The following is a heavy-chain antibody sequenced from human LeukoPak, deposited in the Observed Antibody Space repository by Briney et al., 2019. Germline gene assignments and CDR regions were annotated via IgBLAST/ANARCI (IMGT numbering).Heavy chain of an antibody. V-gene: IGHV4-59*08. Sequence: SETLSLTCTVSGGSISSYYWSWIRQPPGKGLEWIGYIYYSGSTNYNPSLKSRVITSVDTTTNQFALKLSSVAAANTAVYYCARLPDYGDASDYWSQGTLVTVSS. CDR2: IYYSGST. D-gene: IGHD4-17*01. J-gene: IGHJ4*02. CDR1: GGSISSYY. CDR3: ARLPDYGDASDY.